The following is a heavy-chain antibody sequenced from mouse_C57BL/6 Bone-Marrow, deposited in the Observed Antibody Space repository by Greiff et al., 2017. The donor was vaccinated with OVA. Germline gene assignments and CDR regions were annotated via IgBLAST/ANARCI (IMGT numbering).Heavy chain of an antibody. CDR1: GFTFSSYG. J-gene: IGHJ1*03. D-gene: IGHD1-1*01. CDR3: ARQGIYYYGSSYWYFDV. V-gene: IGHV5-6*01. Sequence: EVQGVESGGDLVKPGGSLKLSCAASGFTFSSYGMSWVRQTPDKRLEWVATISSGGSYTYYPDSVKGRFTISRDNAKNTLYLQMSSLKSEDTAMYYCARQGIYYYGSSYWYFDVWGTGTTVTVSS. CDR2: ISSGGSYT.